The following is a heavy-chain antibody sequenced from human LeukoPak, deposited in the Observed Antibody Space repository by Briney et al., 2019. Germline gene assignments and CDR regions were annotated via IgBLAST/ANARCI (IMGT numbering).Heavy chain of an antibody. CDR2: IDHTGTT. Sequence: SETLSLTCSVSDDSITIYYWTWIRQPPGKGLEWIGYIDHTGTTNYNPSLNSRVTISRDTSKNHFSLQLSSVTAADTAVYYCARDVITIFWGSYMDVWGKGTTVTVSS. D-gene: IGHD3-9*01. V-gene: IGHV4-59*01. J-gene: IGHJ6*03. CDR1: DDSITIYY. CDR3: ARDVITIFWGSYMDV.